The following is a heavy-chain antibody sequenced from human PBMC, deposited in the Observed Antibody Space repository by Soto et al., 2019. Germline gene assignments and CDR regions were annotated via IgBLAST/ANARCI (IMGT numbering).Heavy chain of an antibody. CDR2: IYTSGST. V-gene: IGHV4-4*07. D-gene: IGHD4-17*01. Sequence: QVQLQESGPGLVKPSETLSLTCTVSGGSISGYYWTWIRQPAGKGLEWIGRIYTSGSTNYNPSLTSRVTMSVDTSKNQFSLKLSSVTAADTAVYYCARDLAVTTIWFDPWGQGTLVTVSS. J-gene: IGHJ5*02. CDR3: ARDLAVTTIWFDP. CDR1: GGSISGYY.